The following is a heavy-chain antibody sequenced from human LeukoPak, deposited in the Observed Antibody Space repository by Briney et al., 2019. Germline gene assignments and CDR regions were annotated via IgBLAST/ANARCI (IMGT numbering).Heavy chain of an antibody. Sequence: SETLSLTRTVSGGSISSYYWSWIRQPAGKGLEWIGRIYTSGSTNYNPSLKSRVTMSVDASKNQFSLKLSSVTAADTAVYYCARGMASYCYYGLDVWGQGTTVTVSS. V-gene: IGHV4-4*07. D-gene: IGHD2-8*01. CDR2: IYTSGST. J-gene: IGHJ6*02. CDR1: GGSISSYY. CDR3: ARGMASYCYYGLDV.